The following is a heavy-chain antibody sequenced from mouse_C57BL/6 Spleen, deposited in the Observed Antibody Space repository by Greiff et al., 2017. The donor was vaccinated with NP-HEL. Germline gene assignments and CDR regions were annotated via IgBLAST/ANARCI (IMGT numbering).Heavy chain of an antibody. CDR3: AISYGNYLVYYFDY. J-gene: IGHJ2*01. CDR2: IYPGSGST. D-gene: IGHD2-1*01. CDR1: GYTFTSYW. V-gene: IGHV1-55*01. Sequence: QVQLQQPGAELVKPGASVKLSCKASGYTFTSYWITWVKQRPGHGLEWIGDIYPGSGSTTYNEKFKSKATLTVDTSSITAYMQIRSLTCRDSAVYDAAISYGNYLVYYFDYWGQGTTLTVSS.